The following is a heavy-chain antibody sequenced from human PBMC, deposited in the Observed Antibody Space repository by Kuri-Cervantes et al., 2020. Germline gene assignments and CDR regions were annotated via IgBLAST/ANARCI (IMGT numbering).Heavy chain of an antibody. CDR1: GGSISSYY. J-gene: IGHJ3*02. CDR2: IYTSGST. V-gene: IGHV4-4*07. D-gene: IGHD3-22*01. Sequence: SETLSLTCTVSGGSISSYYWSWIRQPAGKGLEWIGRIYTSGSTNYNPSLKSRVTISVDKSKNQFSLKLSSVTAADTAVYYCARVPRYYDSSDQNAFDIWGQGTMVTVSS. CDR3: ARVPRYYDSSDQNAFDI.